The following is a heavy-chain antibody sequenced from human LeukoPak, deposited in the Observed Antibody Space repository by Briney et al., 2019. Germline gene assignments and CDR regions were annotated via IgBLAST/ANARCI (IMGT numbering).Heavy chain of an antibody. V-gene: IGHV1-18*01. D-gene: IGHD5-18*01. CDR1: GYTFTSYG. Sequence: ASVKVSCKASGYTFTSYGISWVRQAPGQGLEWMGWISAYNGNTNYAQKLQGRVTMTTDTSTSTAYMELRSLRSDDTAVYYCASDPKRGYSYGLNWFDPWGQGTLVTVSS. CDR3: ASDPKRGYSYGLNWFDP. CDR2: ISAYNGNT. J-gene: IGHJ5*02.